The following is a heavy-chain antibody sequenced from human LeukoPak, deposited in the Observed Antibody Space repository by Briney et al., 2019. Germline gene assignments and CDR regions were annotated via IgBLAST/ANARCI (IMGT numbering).Heavy chain of an antibody. V-gene: IGHV4-59*01. D-gene: IGHD3-10*01. J-gene: IGHJ4*02. CDR2: IYYTGST. Sequence: KASETLSLTCTVSGGSISSSYWTWIRQPPGKGLEWIGYIYYTGSTNYNPSLKRRVTISVDTSKNQFSLKVRSVTAADTAVYYCARGHSSLYFGIPSTGYFDYWGQGTLVPVSS. CDR1: GGSISSSY. CDR3: ARGHSSLYFGIPSTGYFDY.